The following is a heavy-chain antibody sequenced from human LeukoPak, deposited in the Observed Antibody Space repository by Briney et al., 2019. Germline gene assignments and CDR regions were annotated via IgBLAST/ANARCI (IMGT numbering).Heavy chain of an antibody. CDR3: ARGNGYNFGSIDY. D-gene: IGHD5-24*01. Sequence: GESLKISCKGSGYSFSTYWIGWVRQMPGTGLEWMGIIYPGDCDTRYSPSFRGQVTISADKSISTAYLQWSSLKASDTAMYYCARGNGYNFGSIDYWGQGTLVTVSS. CDR2: IYPGDCDT. CDR1: GYSFSTYW. V-gene: IGHV5-51*01. J-gene: IGHJ4*02.